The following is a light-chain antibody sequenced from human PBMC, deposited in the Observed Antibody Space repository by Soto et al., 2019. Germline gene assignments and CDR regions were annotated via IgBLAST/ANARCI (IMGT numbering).Light chain of an antibody. CDR1: QSISSY. CDR2: AAS. J-gene: IGKJ2*01. CDR3: QQSYSTPHT. V-gene: IGKV1-39*01. Sequence: DIQMTQSPSSLSASVGDRVTITCRASQSISSYLNWYQQKPGKAPKLLIYAASSLQSGVPSRFXXXGSGXXXXXXXXXXXXXXFATYYCQQSYSTPHTFGQXXKLEIK.